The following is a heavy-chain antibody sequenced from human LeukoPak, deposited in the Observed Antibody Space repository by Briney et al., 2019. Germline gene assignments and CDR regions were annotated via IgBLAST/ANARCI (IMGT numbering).Heavy chain of an antibody. J-gene: IGHJ4*02. CDR3: GRGRGFGELSEEY. CDR1: GGSISSGDYY. V-gene: IGHV4-30-4*01. Sequence: SQTLSLTCTVSGGSISSGDYYWSWIRQPPGKGLEWIGYIYYSGGTYYNPSLKSRVTISVDTSKNQFSLKLSSVAAADTAVYYCGRGRGFGELSEEYLGQGTLVTVSS. CDR2: IYYSGGT. D-gene: IGHD3-10*01.